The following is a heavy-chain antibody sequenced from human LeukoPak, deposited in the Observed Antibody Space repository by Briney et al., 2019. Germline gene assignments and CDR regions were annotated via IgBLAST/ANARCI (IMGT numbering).Heavy chain of an antibody. D-gene: IGHD2-2*01. J-gene: IGHJ4*02. Sequence: PSETLSLTCAVYGGSFSGYYWSWIRQPPGKGLEWIGEINHSGSTNYNPSLKSRVTISVDTSKSQFSLKLSSVTAADTAVYYCARRPEYYCSSTSCSQGLFDYWGQGTLVTVSS. CDR3: ARRPEYYCSSTSCSQGLFDY. CDR1: GGSFSGYY. V-gene: IGHV4-34*01. CDR2: INHSGST.